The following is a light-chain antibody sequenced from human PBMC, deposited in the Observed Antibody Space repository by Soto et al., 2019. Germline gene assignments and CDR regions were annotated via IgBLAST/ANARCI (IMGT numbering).Light chain of an antibody. J-gene: IGKJ4*01. CDR1: QSISNY. CDR2: GAS. Sequence: DIQITQSPPSLSASVGDRVTITCRASQSISNYLNWYQQKVGKAPQLLIYGASNLQSGVPARFSGSGSGTDFTLTISDLQPEDFATFYCQQSYSAPLTFGGGTKVDIK. V-gene: IGKV1-39*01. CDR3: QQSYSAPLT.